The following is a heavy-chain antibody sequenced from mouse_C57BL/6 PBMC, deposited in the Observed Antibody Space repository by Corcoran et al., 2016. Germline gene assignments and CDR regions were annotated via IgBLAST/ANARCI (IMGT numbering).Heavy chain of an antibody. D-gene: IGHD1-1*01. Sequence: QVQLQQSGAELVKPGASVKISCKASGYAFSSYWMNWVKQRPGRGLAWIGQIYPGDGDTNYNGKFKGKATLTADKSSSTAYMQLSSLTSEDSAVYFCARQTTVVAPLDYWGQGTTLTVSS. V-gene: IGHV1-80*01. CDR1: GYAFSSYW. CDR3: ARQTTVVAPLDY. CDR2: IYPGDGDT. J-gene: IGHJ2*01.